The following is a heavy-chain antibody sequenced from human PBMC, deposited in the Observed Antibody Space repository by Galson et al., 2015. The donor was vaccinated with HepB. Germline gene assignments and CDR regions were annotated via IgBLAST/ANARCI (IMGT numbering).Heavy chain of an antibody. J-gene: IGHJ6*02. D-gene: IGHD5-24*01. Sequence: SVKVSCKASGGTFSSYAISWVRQAPGQGLEWMGGIIPIFGTANYAQKFQGRVTITADESTSTAYMELSSLRSEDTAVYYCARERWGDRMGSVSHRGVSVYYYYYGMDVWGQGTTVTVSS. CDR1: GGTFSSYA. V-gene: IGHV1-69*13. CDR3: ARERWGDRMGSVSHRGVSVYYYYYGMDV. CDR2: IIPIFGTA.